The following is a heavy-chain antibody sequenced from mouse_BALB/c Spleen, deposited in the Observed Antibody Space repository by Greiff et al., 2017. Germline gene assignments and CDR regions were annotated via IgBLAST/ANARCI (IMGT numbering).Heavy chain of an antibody. V-gene: IGHV1S22*01. CDR2: IYPGSGST. CDR1: GYTFTSYW. J-gene: IGHJ2*01. CDR3: TNGNDFDY. D-gene: IGHD2-1*01. Sequence: LQQPGSELVRPGASVKLSCKASGYTFTSYWMHWVKQRPGQGLEWIGNIYPGSGSTNYDEKFKSKATLTVDTSSSTAYMQLSSLTSEDSAVYYCTNGNDFDYWGQGTTLTVSS.